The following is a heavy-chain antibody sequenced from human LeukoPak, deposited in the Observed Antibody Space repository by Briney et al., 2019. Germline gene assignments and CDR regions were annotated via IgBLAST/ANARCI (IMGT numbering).Heavy chain of an antibody. J-gene: IGHJ5*02. D-gene: IGHD2-8*01. CDR1: GFTFSSYG. V-gene: IGHV3-30*02. Sequence: GGSLRLXCAASGFTFSSYGMHWVRQAPGKGLEWVAFIRYDGSNKYYADSVKGRFTISRDNSKNTLYLQMNSLRAEDTAVYYCAKDGLYGTGYNWFDPWGQGTLVTVSS. CDR3: AKDGLYGTGYNWFDP. CDR2: IRYDGSNK.